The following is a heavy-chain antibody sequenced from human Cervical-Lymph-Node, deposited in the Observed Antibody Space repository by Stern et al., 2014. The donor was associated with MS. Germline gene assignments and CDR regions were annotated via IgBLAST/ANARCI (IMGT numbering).Heavy chain of an antibody. CDR2: FDPEDGET. D-gene: IGHD3-10*01. V-gene: IGHV1-24*01. Sequence: VQLEESGAEVKKPGASVTVSCNVSGHPLSELAIHWLRQLPTSGLEWLGQFDPEDGETVYAQRLQGRLTMTEDTTTGTAYMTLTALTSDDTAVYYFATDRGVKWGPGTLVAVSS. CDR3: ATDRGVK. J-gene: IGHJ4*02. CDR1: GHPLSELA.